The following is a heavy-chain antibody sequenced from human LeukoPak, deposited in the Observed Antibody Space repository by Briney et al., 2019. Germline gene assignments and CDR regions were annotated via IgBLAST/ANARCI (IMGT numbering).Heavy chain of an antibody. V-gene: IGHV4-39*01. CDR1: GGSVSNSSYY. Sequence: SETLSLTCTVSGGSVSNSSYYWGWIRQPPGKGLEWIGSIYYSGSTYYNPSLKSRLIISIDTSKNQFSLRLTSVTAADTAVYYCARQTGSGLFILPGGQGTLVTVSS. J-gene: IGHJ4*02. D-gene: IGHD3/OR15-3a*01. CDR3: ARQTGSGLFILP. CDR2: IYYSGST.